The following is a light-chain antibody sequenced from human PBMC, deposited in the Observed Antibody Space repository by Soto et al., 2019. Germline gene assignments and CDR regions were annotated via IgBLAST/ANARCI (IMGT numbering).Light chain of an antibody. V-gene: IGLV1-40*01. CDR1: SSNIGAGCD. CDR3: QSYATSLSGPVV. CDR2: GNT. Sequence: QSVLTQPPSVSGAPGQRVTMSCTGSSSNIGAGCDVHWYQHLPGTAPKLLIYGNTNRPSGVPDRFSGSKSGTSASLAITGLQAEDEADYYCQSYATSLSGPVVFGGGTQLTVL. J-gene: IGLJ2*01.